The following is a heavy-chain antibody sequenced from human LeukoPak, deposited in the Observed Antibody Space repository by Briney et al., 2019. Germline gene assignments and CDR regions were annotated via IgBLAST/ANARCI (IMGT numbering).Heavy chain of an antibody. D-gene: IGHD6-25*01. Sequence: GGSLRLSCTASGFTVSGKYMSWARQAPGKGLEWVSVIFGDDATFYRDSVKGRFTISRDNAKNSLYLQMNSLRAEDTAVYYCARQMRLSDYWGQGTLVTVSS. CDR1: GFTVSGKY. CDR3: ARQMRLSDY. V-gene: IGHV3-53*01. CDR2: IFGDDAT. J-gene: IGHJ4*02.